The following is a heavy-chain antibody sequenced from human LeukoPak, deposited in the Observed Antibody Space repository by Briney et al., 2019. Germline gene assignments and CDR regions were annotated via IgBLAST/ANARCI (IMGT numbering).Heavy chain of an antibody. Sequence: SVTLSLTCTVSGGSISSGSYYWSWIRQPAGKGLEWIGRIYTSGSTNYNPSLKSRVTISVDTSKNQFSLKLSSVTAADTAVYYCARDPYYDFWSGGFDPWGQGTLVTVSS. V-gene: IGHV4-61*02. J-gene: IGHJ5*02. D-gene: IGHD3-3*01. CDR2: IYTSGST. CDR1: GGSISSGSYY. CDR3: ARDPYYDFWSGGFDP.